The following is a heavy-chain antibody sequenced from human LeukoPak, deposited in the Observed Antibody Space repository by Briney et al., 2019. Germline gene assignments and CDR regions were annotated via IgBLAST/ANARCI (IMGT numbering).Heavy chain of an antibody. D-gene: IGHD3-10*01. CDR2: IYYSGST. CDR1: GGSISSSSYY. V-gene: IGHV4-39*01. Sequence: PSETLSLTCTVSGGSISSSSYYWGWIRQPPGKGLEWIGSIYYSGSTYYNPSLKSRVTISVDTSKNQFSLKLSSVTAADTAVYYCARLGDYYGSGSYWGYYWGQGTLVTVSS. CDR3: ARLGDYYGSGSYWGYY. J-gene: IGHJ4*02.